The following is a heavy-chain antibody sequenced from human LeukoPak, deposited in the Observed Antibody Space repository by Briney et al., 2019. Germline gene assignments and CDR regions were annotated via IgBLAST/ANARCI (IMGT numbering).Heavy chain of an antibody. V-gene: IGHV3-48*03. Sequence: PGGSLRLSCAASGFTFSSYEMNWVRQAPGKGLEWVSYISSSGSTIYYADSVKGRFTISRDNAKNSLYLQMNSRRAEDTAVYYCAKDSPDYSKGSGFHWGQGTLVTVSS. D-gene: IGHD3-22*01. CDR3: AKDSPDYSKGSGFH. J-gene: IGHJ1*01. CDR2: ISSSGSTI. CDR1: GFTFSSYE.